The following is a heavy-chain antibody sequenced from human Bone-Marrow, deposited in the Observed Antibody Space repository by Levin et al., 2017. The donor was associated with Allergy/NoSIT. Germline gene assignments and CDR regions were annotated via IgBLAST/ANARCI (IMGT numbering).Heavy chain of an antibody. CDR3: AGFDSIGYFRLDF. V-gene: IGHV3-30*03. CDR1: GFTFSNYG. Sequence: GGSLRLSCTASGFTFSNYGMHWVRQAPGEGPEWVATISGDSNEKHYIDSVKGRFTISRDNSQNTLYLQMNSLRTEDTAMYFCAGFDSIGYFRLDFWGQGTLVTVSS. D-gene: IGHD3-22*01. CDR2: ISGDSNEK. J-gene: IGHJ4*02.